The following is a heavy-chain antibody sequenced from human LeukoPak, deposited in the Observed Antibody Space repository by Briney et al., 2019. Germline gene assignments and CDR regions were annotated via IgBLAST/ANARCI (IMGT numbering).Heavy chain of an antibody. D-gene: IGHD6-19*01. CDR1: GGTFSSYA. J-gene: IGHJ5*02. Sequence: ASVKVSCKASGGTFSSYAISWVRQPPGQGLEWMGRIIPILGIANYAQKFQGRVTITADKSTSTAYMELSSLRSEDTAVYYCARGPIAVAGMKNWFDPWGQGTLVTVSS. CDR3: ARGPIAVAGMKNWFDP. V-gene: IGHV1-69*04. CDR2: IIPILGIA.